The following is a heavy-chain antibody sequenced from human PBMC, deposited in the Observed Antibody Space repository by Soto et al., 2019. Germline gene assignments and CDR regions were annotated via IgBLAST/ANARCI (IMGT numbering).Heavy chain of an antibody. D-gene: IGHD6-19*01. J-gene: IGHJ4*02. CDR1: GYTFTSYG. CDR2: ISAYNGNT. CDR3: ASSSVADAYFDY. Sequence: ASVKVSCKASGYTFTSYGISWVRQPPGQGLGWMGWISAYNGNTNYAQKLQGRVTMTTDTSTSTAYNELRRLRSEYTAVYYCASSSVADAYFDYWGQGTLVTVCS. V-gene: IGHV1-18*04.